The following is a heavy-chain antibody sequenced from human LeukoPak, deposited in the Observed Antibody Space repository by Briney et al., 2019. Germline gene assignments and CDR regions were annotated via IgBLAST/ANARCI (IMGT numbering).Heavy chain of an antibody. J-gene: IGHJ4*02. CDR3: ASGIVVDGFDY. CDR2: ISSSSSTI. Sequence: GGSLRLSCAASGFTFSSYSMNWVRQAPGKGLEWFSYISSSSSTIYYADSVKGRSTISRDNAKNSLYLQMNSLRAEDTAVYYCASGIVVDGFDYWGQGTLVTVSS. D-gene: IGHD6-19*01. CDR1: GFTFSSYS. V-gene: IGHV3-48*04.